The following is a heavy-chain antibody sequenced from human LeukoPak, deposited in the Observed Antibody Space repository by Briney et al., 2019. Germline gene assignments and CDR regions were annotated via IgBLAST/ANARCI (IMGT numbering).Heavy chain of an antibody. CDR2: IGQGERQM. V-gene: IGHV3-7*01. CDR3: ASSHLKH. Sequence: PGGSLRLSCVASGFAYSTTWMNWVRQAPGKGLEWVANIGQGERQMNYADSVKGRFSISRDNARNSLFLQLNSLRAEDTAVYYCASSHLKHWGQGTLVTVSS. J-gene: IGHJ1*01. CDR1: GFAYSTTW.